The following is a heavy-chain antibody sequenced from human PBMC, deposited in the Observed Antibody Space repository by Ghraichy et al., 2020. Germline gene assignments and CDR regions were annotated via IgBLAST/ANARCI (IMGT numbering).Heavy chain of an antibody. J-gene: IGHJ6*02. D-gene: IGHD6-13*01. CDR1: GGSFSGYY. CDR2: INHSGST. CDR3: ARGKYSSSWYTRFYGMDV. V-gene: IGHV4-34*01. Sequence: SETLSLTCAVYGGSFSGYYWSWIRQPPGKGLEWIGEINHSGSTNYNPSLKSRVTISVDTPKNQFSLKLSSVTAADTAVYYCARGKYSSSWYTRFYGMDVWGQGTTVTVSS.